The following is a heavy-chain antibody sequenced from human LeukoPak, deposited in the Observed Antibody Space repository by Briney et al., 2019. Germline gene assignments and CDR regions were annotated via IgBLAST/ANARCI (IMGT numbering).Heavy chain of an antibody. CDR1: GGSFSGYY. CDR2: INHSGST. D-gene: IGHD1-26*01. J-gene: IGHJ5*02. CDR3: ARDLLVGAKSDWFDP. V-gene: IGHV4-34*01. Sequence: SETLSLTCAVYGGSFSGYYWSWIRQPPGKGLEWIGEINHSGSTNYNPSLKSRVTISVDTSKNQFSLKLSSVTAADTAVYYCARDLLVGAKSDWFDPWGQGTLVTVSS.